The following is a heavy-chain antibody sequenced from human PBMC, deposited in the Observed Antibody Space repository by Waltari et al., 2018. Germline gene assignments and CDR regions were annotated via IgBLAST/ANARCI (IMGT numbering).Heavy chain of an antibody. D-gene: IGHD2-2*01. V-gene: IGHV1-8*03. Sequence: QVQLVQSGAEVKKPGASGKVSGKASGYAVTSYDINWVREATGQGLEWMGWMNPNSGNTGYAQKFQGRVTITRNTSISTAYMELSSLRSEDTAVYYCARSPSSYYYYMDVWGKGTTVTVSS. CDR2: MNPNSGNT. CDR3: ARSPSSYYYYMDV. CDR1: GYAVTSYD. J-gene: IGHJ6*03.